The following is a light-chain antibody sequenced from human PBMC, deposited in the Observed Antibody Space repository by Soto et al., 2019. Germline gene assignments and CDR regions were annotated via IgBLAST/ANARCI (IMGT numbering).Light chain of an antibody. V-gene: IGKV1-5*03. CDR1: QSIDNW. CDR3: QHLKT. Sequence: DIQMTQSPSTLSASVGDRVTITCRASQSIDNWLAWYQQKPGKAPKILIYKASNLGTGVPSRFSGSGSGAEFTLTISSLQPDDFATYYCQHLKTFGQGTKVEIK. CDR2: KAS. J-gene: IGKJ1*01.